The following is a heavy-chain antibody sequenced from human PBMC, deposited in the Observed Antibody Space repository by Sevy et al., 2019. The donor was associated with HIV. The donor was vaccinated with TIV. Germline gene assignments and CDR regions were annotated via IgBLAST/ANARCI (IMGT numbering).Heavy chain of an antibody. V-gene: IGHV3-15*01. CDR1: GLSFSNAW. CDR2: IRSETGGGTT. J-gene: IGHJ4*02. Sequence: AGSLRLSCAASGLSFSNAWMAWVRQAPGKGLEWVGRIRSETGGGTTDFAAFAKGKFTISRDDPKNTLYLQMNSLKTEDTAVYYCAIDHRRDGMIVVPFEKWGLGTLVTVSS. D-gene: IGHD3-22*01. CDR3: AIDHRRDGMIVVPFEK.